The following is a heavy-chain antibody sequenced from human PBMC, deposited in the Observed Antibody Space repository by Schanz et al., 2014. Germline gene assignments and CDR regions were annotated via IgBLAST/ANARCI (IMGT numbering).Heavy chain of an antibody. D-gene: IGHD2-2*02. V-gene: IGHV1-69*02. J-gene: IGHJ6*03. Sequence: QVQLVQSEAEVKKPGSSVKVSCKASGGTFSSYTISWVRQAPGQGLEWMGRIIPILGIANYAQNFQGRVTITADKSTSTAYMELTSLRSEDTAVYYCAGTYCSSTSSYTGYYYMDVWGKGTTVIVSS. CDR1: GGTFSSYT. CDR2: IIPILGIA. CDR3: AGTYCSSTSSYTGYYYMDV.